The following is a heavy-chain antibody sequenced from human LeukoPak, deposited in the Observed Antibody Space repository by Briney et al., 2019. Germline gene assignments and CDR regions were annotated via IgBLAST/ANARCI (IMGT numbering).Heavy chain of an antibody. CDR2: IYYGGST. J-gene: IGHJ4*02. CDR1: GGSISSYY. D-gene: IGHD6-13*01. Sequence: SETPSLTCIVSGGSISSYYWSWLRQPPGKGLEWIGYIYYGGSTNYNPSLKSRVTISVDTSKNPFSLKLSSVTAADTAVYYCASRHAGTYGALDYWGQGTLVTVSS. CDR3: ASRHAGTYGALDY. V-gene: IGHV4-59*08.